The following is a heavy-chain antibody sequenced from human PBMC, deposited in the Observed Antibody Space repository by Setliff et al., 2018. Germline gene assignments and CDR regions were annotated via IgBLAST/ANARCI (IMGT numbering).Heavy chain of an antibody. CDR2: MNPNSGNT. D-gene: IGHD1-26*01. J-gene: IGHJ4*02. CDR3: ARGPSWQGGAYYFDF. CDR1: GYTFTSYD. V-gene: IGHV1-8*01. Sequence: ASVKVSCKASGYTFTSYDINWVRQATGQGLEWMGWMNPNSGNTGYAQKLQGRVTFTRNTSTNTAYMELSSLISEDTAVYYCARGPSWQGGAYYFDFWGQRTLVTVSS.